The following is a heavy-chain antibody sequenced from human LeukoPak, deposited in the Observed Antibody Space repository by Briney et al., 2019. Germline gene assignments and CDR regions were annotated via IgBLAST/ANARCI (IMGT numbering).Heavy chain of an antibody. J-gene: IGHJ4*02. CDR1: GFTFSSYW. V-gene: IGHV3-74*03. D-gene: IGHD2-15*01. CDR3: ARSGGHNRLDY. Sequence: GSLRLSCAASGFTFSSYWMHWVRQAPGKGLVWVSRINGDGTTTTYADSVKGRFTISRDNAENTLYLQMNSLRAEDTAVYYCARSGGHNRLDYWGQGTLVTVSS. CDR2: INGDGTTT.